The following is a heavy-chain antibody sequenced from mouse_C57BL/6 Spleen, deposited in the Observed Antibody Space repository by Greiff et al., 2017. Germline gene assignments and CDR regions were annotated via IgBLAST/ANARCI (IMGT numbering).Heavy chain of an antibody. Sequence: EVKLQQSGPELVKPGASVKISCKASGYTFTDSYMNWVKQSHGKSLEWIGDINPNHGGTIYNQKFKGKATLTVDKSSSQASMELLSRTAEDSAVYYCARFFSNSYYAMDYWGQGTSVTVSS. D-gene: IGHD2-5*01. J-gene: IGHJ4*01. CDR3: ARFFSNSYYAMDY. CDR1: GYTFTDSY. CDR2: INPNHGGT. V-gene: IGHV1-26*01.